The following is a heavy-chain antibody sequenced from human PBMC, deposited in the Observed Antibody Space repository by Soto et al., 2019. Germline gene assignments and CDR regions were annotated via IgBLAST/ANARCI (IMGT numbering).Heavy chain of an antibody. J-gene: IGHJ5*02. Sequence: GASVKVSCKVSGYTLTELSMHWVRQAPGKGLEWMGGFDPEDGETIYAQKFQGRVTMTEDTSTDTAYMELSSLRSEDTAVYYCATVGKNPSSGYTVLRSWWFDPWGQGTLVTVSS. V-gene: IGHV1-24*01. CDR2: FDPEDGET. D-gene: IGHD6-13*01. CDR1: GYTLTELS. CDR3: ATVGKNPSSGYTVLRSWWFDP.